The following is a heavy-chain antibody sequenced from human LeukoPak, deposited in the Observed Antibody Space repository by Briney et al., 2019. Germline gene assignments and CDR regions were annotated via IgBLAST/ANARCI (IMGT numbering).Heavy chain of an antibody. Sequence: PSETLSLTCTVSGGSISNYYWSWIRQPAGKGLEWIGRIYTSGSTNYNPSLESRVTMSVDTSKNQFSLKLTSVTAADTAVYYCARDRYYYDSSAYYYRFDPWGQGTLVTVSS. V-gene: IGHV4-4*07. CDR3: ARDRYYYDSSAYYYRFDP. CDR2: IYTSGST. CDR1: GGSISNYY. D-gene: IGHD3-22*01. J-gene: IGHJ5*02.